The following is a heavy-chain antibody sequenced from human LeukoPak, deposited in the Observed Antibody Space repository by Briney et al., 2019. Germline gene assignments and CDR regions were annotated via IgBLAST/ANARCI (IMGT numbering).Heavy chain of an antibody. Sequence: SETLSLTCSVSGGSIRSNYWTWIRQPPGKGLEWIGFTSSTGGTTYNSSLSSRLAISMDTSKNQFSLTLSSVTAADTAVYYCTRVIGSSGVDSWGQGTLVTVSS. D-gene: IGHD6-13*01. CDR1: GGSIRSNY. J-gene: IGHJ4*02. V-gene: IGHV4-59*01. CDR3: TRVIGSSGVDS. CDR2: TSSTGGT.